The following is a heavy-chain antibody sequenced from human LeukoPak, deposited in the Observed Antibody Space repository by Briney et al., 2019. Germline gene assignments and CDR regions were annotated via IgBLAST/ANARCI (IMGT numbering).Heavy chain of an antibody. D-gene: IGHD5-18*01. CDR2: ISGSGGST. CDR1: GFTLSSYA. J-gene: IGHJ4*02. Sequence: GGSLRLSCAASGFTLSSYAMSWVRQAPGKGLEWVSAISGSGGSTYYADSVKGRFTISRDNSKNTLYLQMNSLRAEDTAVYYCAKDVAMVTDYDYWGQGTLVTVSS. V-gene: IGHV3-23*01. CDR3: AKDVAMVTDYDY.